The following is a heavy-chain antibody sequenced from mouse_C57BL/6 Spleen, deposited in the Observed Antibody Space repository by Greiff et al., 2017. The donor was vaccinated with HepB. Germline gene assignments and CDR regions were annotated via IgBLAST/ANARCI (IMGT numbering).Heavy chain of an antibody. CDR3: ARGEITTVYYYAMDY. CDR1: GYSITSGYY. V-gene: IGHV3-6*01. CDR2: ISYDGSN. J-gene: IGHJ4*01. D-gene: IGHD2-4*01. Sequence: EVQLQESGPGLVKPSQSLSLTCSVTGYSITSGYYWNWIRQFPGNKLEWMGYISYDGSNNYDPSLKNRISITRDTSKNQFFLKLNSVTTEDTATYYGARGEITTVYYYAMDYWGQGTSVTVSS.